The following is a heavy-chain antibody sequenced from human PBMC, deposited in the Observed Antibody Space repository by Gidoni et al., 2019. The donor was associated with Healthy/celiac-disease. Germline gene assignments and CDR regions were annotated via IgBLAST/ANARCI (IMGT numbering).Heavy chain of an antibody. D-gene: IGHD2-15*01. J-gene: IGHJ6*02. Sequence: QVQLVQSGAEVKKPGASVKVSCKASGYTFTSYAMHWVRQAPGQRLEWMGWINAGNGNTKYSQKFQGRVTITRDTSASTAYMELSSLRSEDTAVYYCARDRDIYYYYYGMDVWGQGTTVTVSS. CDR2: INAGNGNT. V-gene: IGHV1-3*01. CDR1: GYTFTSYA. CDR3: ARDRDIYYYYYGMDV.